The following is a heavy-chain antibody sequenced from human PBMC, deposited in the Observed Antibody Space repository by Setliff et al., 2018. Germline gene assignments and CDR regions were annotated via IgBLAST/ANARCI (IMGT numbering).Heavy chain of an antibody. CDR3: ARVDFTMIQGVLGL. D-gene: IGHD3-10*01. J-gene: IGHJ1*01. V-gene: IGHV4-39*07. CDR1: GGSVSSTSHY. CDR2: VYYSGYT. Sequence: PSETLSLTCIVSGGSVSSTSHYWGWIRQPPGKGMEWIGSVYYSGYTYYNPSLQSRVTISVDMSKNQFSMKLTSVTAADTAVYYCARVDFTMIQGVLGLWGQGTLVTVSS.